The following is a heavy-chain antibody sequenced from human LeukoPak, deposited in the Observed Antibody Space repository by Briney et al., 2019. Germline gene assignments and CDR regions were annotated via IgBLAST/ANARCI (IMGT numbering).Heavy chain of an antibody. V-gene: IGHV4-39*07. J-gene: IGHJ5*02. CDR1: GDSISGSNYH. CDR2: VHHTGRA. Sequence: SETLSLTCTVSGDSISGSNYHWGWIRQPLGKGLEWLGTVHHTGRAFYNPSLRGRTTVSVDTSKNQFSLKLTSVTAADTAVYYCAREPDAWGQGTLVTVSS. CDR3: AREPDA.